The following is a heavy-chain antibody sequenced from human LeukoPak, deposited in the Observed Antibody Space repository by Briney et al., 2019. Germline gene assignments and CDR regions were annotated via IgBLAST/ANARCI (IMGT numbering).Heavy chain of an antibody. CDR1: GGSISSSSHY. V-gene: IGHV4-39*01. Sequence: PSETLSLTCTVSGGSISSSSHYWGWIRQPPGKGLEWIGSICYSGNTYYNPSLKSRATISVDTSNKQFTLNLSSVTAADTAVYYCARHSYYYDSSGYDYYFDYWGQGTLVTVSS. CDR3: ARHSYYYDSSGYDYYFDY. CDR2: ICYSGNT. J-gene: IGHJ4*02. D-gene: IGHD3-22*01.